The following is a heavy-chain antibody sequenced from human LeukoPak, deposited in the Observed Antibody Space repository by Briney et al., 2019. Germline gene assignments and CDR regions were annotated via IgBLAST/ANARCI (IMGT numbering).Heavy chain of an antibody. CDR1: VGSFSGYY. CDR3: ARVRIQVGVNRFDP. CDR2: IDHSGST. J-gene: IGHJ5*02. Sequence: SETLSLTCAVYVGSFSGYYWSWIRQPPGKGLEWIGEIDHSGSTNYNPSLKSRVTISVDTSKNQFSLKLSSVTAADTAIYYCARVRIQVGVNRFDPWGQGTLVTVSS. D-gene: IGHD6-19*01. V-gene: IGHV4-34*01.